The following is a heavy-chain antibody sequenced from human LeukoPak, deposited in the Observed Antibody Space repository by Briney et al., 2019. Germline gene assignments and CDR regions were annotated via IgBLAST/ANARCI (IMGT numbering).Heavy chain of an antibody. D-gene: IGHD2-21*02. J-gene: IGHJ6*02. CDR3: ARRRTICGGDCYPYYYYGMDV. Sequence: GGSLRLSCAASGFTFSSYEMNWVRQAPGKGLEWVSYISSSGSTIYYADSVKGRFTISRDNAKNSLYLQMNSLRAEDTAVYYCARRRTICGGDCYPYYYYGMDVWGQGTTVTVSS. CDR2: ISSSGSTI. V-gene: IGHV3-48*03. CDR1: GFTFSSYE.